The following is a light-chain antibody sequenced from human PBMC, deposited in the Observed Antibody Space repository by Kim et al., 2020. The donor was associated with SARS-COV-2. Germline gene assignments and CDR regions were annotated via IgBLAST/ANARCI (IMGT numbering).Light chain of an antibody. V-gene: IGLV3-1*01. J-gene: IGLJ3*02. CDR1: KLGDKF. Sequence: VSPGQTASITCSGNKLGDKFASWYQQKPGQSPVLVIYQDKQRPSGIPERFSGSNSGNTATLTISGTQAMDEADYYCQAWDSSTAVFGGGTQLTVL. CDR2: QDK. CDR3: QAWDSSTAV.